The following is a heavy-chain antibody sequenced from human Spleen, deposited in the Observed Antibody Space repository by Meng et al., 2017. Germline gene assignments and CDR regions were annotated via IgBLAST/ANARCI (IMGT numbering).Heavy chain of an antibody. J-gene: IGHJ4*02. CDR3: ARVSGGIAVAGLDY. V-gene: IGHV3-66*02. D-gene: IGHD6-19*01. CDR2: IYSGGNT. CDR1: GFSVSHNY. Sequence: GESLKISCAASGFSVSHNYMSWVRQAPGKGLEWVSVIYSGGNTYYADSVKGRFTISRDNSKNTLYLQMNSLRAEDTAVYYCARVSGGIAVAGLDYWGQGTLVTVSS.